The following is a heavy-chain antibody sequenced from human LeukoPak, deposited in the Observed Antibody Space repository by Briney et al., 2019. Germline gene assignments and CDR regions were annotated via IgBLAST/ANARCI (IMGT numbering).Heavy chain of an antibody. Sequence: SVKVSCKASGYTFTSYDINWVRQATGQGLEWMGGIIPIFGTANYAQKFQGRVTITADESTSTAYMELGSLRSEDTAVYYCARGPSSSREAVWGQGTLVTVSS. CDR1: GYTFTSYD. D-gene: IGHD6-13*01. V-gene: IGHV1-69*13. CDR2: IIPIFGTA. J-gene: IGHJ4*02. CDR3: ARGPSSSREAV.